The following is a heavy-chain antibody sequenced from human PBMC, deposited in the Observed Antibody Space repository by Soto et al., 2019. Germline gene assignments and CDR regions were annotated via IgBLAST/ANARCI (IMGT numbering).Heavy chain of an antibody. CDR1: GGSFSGYY. CDR3: ARGRGLRRITVTAYYFDY. J-gene: IGHJ4*02. D-gene: IGHD4-17*01. CDR2: INHSGST. V-gene: IGHV4-34*01. Sequence: SETLSLTCAVYGGSFSGYYWSWIRQPPGKGLEWIGEINHSGSTNYNPSLKSRVTISVDTSKNQFSLKLSSVTAADTAVYYCARGRGLRRITVTAYYFDYWGQGTLVTVSS.